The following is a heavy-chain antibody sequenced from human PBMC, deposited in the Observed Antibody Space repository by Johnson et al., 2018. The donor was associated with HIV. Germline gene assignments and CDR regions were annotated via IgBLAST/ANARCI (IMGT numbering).Heavy chain of an antibody. Sequence: VQLVESGGGLVQPGGSLRLSCAASGFTVSSNYMSWVRQATGKGLEWVSAIGTAGDTYYPGSVKGRFTISRENANNSLYLQMNSLRAGDTAVYYCARGGQFIYSSGWYDRGSNAFDSWGQGTMVTVSS. D-gene: IGHD6-19*01. V-gene: IGHV3-13*01. CDR2: IGTAGDT. CDR3: ARGGQFIYSSGWYDRGSNAFDS. CDR1: GFTVSSNY. J-gene: IGHJ3*02.